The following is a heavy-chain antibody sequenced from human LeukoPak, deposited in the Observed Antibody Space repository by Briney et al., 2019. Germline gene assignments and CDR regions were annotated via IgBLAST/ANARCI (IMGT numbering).Heavy chain of an antibody. CDR1: GFTFSSYA. Sequence: QPGGSPRLSCAASGFTFSSYAMSWVRQAPGKGLEWVSAISGSGGSTYYADSVKGRFTISRDNAKNSLYLQMNSLRAEDTAVYYCARDCSSTSCYYGYGMDVWGQGTTVTVSS. CDR2: ISGSGGST. J-gene: IGHJ6*02. V-gene: IGHV3-23*01. D-gene: IGHD2-2*01. CDR3: ARDCSSTSCYYGYGMDV.